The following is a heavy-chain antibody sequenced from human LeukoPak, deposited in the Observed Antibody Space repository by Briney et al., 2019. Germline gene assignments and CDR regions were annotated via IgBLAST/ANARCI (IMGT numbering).Heavy chain of an antibody. D-gene: IGHD3-22*01. J-gene: IGHJ5*02. V-gene: IGHV4-59*11. CDR2: IYYSGST. CDR1: GGSISSHY. CDR3: ARGLDDSSGYYWGWFDP. Sequence: SETLSLTCTVSGGSISSHYWSWIRQPPGKGLEWIGYIYYSGSTNYNPSLKSRVTISVDTSKNQFSLKLSSVTAADTAVYYCARGLDDSSGYYWGWFDPWGQGTLVTVSS.